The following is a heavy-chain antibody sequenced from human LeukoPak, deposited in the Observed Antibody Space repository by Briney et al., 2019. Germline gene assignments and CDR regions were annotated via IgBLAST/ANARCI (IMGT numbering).Heavy chain of an antibody. CDR2: IKQDGSEK. V-gene: IGHV3-7*01. CDR3: ARVGCSSTSCYTEYFDY. D-gene: IGHD2-2*02. CDR1: GFTFSSYW. J-gene: IGHJ4*02. Sequence: GGSLRLTCAASGFTFSSYWMSWVRQAPGKGLEWVANIKQDGSEKYYVDSVKGRFTISRDNAKNSLYLQMNSLRAEDTAVYYCARVGCSSTSCYTEYFDYWGQGTLVTVSS.